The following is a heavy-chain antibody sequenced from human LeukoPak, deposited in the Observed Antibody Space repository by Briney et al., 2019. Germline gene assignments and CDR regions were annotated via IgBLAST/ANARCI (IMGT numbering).Heavy chain of an antibody. J-gene: IGHJ4*02. V-gene: IGHV1-3*04. CDR3: ARRWGRSFDY. D-gene: IGHD3-16*01. CDR2: INIGNGNT. Sequence: ASVKLTCKSSGYTFINNALHWERQPPGKGLEWMGWINIGNGNTKCSQNFQGRITITRDTSATTAYMDLSGLRSEDTAVYYCARRWGRSFDYWGQGTLVTVSS. CDR1: GYTFINNA.